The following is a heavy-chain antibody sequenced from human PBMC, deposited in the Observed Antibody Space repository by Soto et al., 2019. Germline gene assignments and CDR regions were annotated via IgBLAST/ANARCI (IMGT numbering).Heavy chain of an antibody. J-gene: IGHJ4*02. Sequence: SGPTLGTPTQTVTLTCTFSGFSLSTSGVDVGWIRQPRGKALEWLALIYWDDDKRYSPSLKSRLTITKDTSKNQVVLTMTNMDPVDTATYYCARRANYYDSSGYYPFDYWGQGTLVTVSS. V-gene: IGHV2-5*02. CDR2: IYWDDDK. CDR1: GFSLSTSGVD. D-gene: IGHD3-22*01. CDR3: ARRANYYDSSGYYPFDY.